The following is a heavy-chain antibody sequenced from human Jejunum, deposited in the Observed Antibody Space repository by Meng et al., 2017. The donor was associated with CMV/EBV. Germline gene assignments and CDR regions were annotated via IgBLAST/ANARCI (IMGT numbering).Heavy chain of an antibody. CDR1: GFTFSSYT. CDR3: ARGYYYDTSGYYVEYFQH. Sequence: EVQLVESGGGLVKPGGPLRLACPASGFTFSSYTMNWVRQAPGKGLEWVSSISPCSNYIYYTDSVRGRFTISRDNAKNSLYLQMNSLRAEDTAVYYCARGYYYDTSGYYVEYFQHWGQGTRVTVSS. D-gene: IGHD3-22*01. CDR2: ISPCSNYI. J-gene: IGHJ1*01. V-gene: IGHV3-21*01.